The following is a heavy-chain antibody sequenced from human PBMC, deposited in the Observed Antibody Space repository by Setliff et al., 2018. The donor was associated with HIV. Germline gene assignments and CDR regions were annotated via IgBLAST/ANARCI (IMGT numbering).Heavy chain of an antibody. Sequence: PGGSLRLSCAASGFTFGSYWMSWVRQAPGKGLEWVANIKQDGSEKYYVDSVKGRFTISRDNAKNSLYLQMSSLRAKDTAVYYCARGQTTAEYWGQGTLVTVSS. J-gene: IGHJ4*02. D-gene: IGHD4-17*01. CDR3: ARGQTTAEY. CDR2: IKQDGSEK. CDR1: GFTFGSYW. V-gene: IGHV3-7*01.